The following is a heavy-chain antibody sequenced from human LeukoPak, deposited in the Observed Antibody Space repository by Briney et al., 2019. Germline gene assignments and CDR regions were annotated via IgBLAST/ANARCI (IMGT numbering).Heavy chain of an antibody. CDR3: ARGYFDY. J-gene: IGHJ4*02. V-gene: IGHV3-48*03. CDR1: GFSFNTFE. CDR2: ISNSGSRM. Sequence: PGGSLRLSCAASGFSFNTFEMNWVRQAPGKGLEWVSYISNSGSRMYYADSVKGRFTISRDNAKKSLFLQMNSLRAEDTAVYYCARGYFDYWGQGSLVTVSS.